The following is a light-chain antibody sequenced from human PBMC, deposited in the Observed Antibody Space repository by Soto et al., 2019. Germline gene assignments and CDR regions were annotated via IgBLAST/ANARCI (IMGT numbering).Light chain of an antibody. CDR1: SGHSTYI. J-gene: IGLJ3*02. CDR2: LDGSGSY. V-gene: IGLV4-60*03. CDR3: ETWDSNTWV. Sequence: QPVLTQSSSASASLGSSVKLTCTLSSGHSTYIIAWHQQQPGKAPRYLMKLDGSGSYNKGSGVPDRFSGSSSGADRYLTISNLQSEDGADYYCETWDSNTWVFGGGTKLTVL.